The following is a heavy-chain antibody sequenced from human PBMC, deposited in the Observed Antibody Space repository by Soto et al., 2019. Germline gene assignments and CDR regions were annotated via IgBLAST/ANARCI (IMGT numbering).Heavy chain of an antibody. CDR3: ARGEPPLDTAIHYYYGMDV. CDR2: IIPIFGTA. V-gene: IGHV1-69*12. Sequence: QVQLVQSGAEVKKPGSSVKVSCKASGGTFSSYAISWVRQAPGQGLEWMGGIIPIFGTANYAQKFQGRVTITADESTSTAYMELSSLRSEDTAVYYCARGEPPLDTAIHYYYGMDVWGQGTTVTVSS. J-gene: IGHJ6*02. D-gene: IGHD5-18*01. CDR1: GGTFSSYA.